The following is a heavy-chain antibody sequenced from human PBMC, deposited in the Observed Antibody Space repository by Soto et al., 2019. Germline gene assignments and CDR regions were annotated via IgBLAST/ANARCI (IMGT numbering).Heavy chain of an antibody. J-gene: IGHJ3*02. CDR3: AKGGRDYASPDAFDI. D-gene: IGHD4-17*01. CDR2: IYNDGTT. Sequence: GGSLRLSCVASGLPVAGSYMAWVRQAPGKGLEWASVIYNDGTTYYSQSVEGRFTISRDTSKNTLYLQMNSLRAEDTAMYYCAKGGRDYASPDAFDIWGQGTKVTVSS. CDR1: GLPVAGSY. V-gene: IGHV3-53*01.